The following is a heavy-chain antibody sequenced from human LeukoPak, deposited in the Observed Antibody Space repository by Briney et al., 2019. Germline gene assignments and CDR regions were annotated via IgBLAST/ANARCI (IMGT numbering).Heavy chain of an antibody. CDR2: IIPIFGTA. J-gene: IGHJ4*02. CDR3: ARTGQAGAPFDY. CDR1: GGTFSSYA. Sequence: VASVKVSCKASGGTFSSYAISWVRQAPGQGLEWMGGIIPIFGTANYAQKFQGRVTITADESTSTAYMELSSLRSEDTAVYYCARTGQAGAPFDYWGQGTLVTVPS. V-gene: IGHV1-69*13. D-gene: IGHD6-19*01.